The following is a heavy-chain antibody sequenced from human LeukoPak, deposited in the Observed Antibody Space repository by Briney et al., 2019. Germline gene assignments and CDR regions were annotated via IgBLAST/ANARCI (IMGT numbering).Heavy chain of an antibody. V-gene: IGHV4-34*01. Sequence: PSETLSLTCAVYGGSFSGYYWSWIRQPPGKGLEWIGEINHSGSTNYNPSLKSRVTVSVDTSKNQFSLKLTSVTAADTAVYYCAILNYGDSDRYFDYWGQGTLVTVSS. D-gene: IGHD4-17*01. CDR2: INHSGST. CDR1: GGSFSGYY. J-gene: IGHJ4*02. CDR3: AILNYGDSDRYFDY.